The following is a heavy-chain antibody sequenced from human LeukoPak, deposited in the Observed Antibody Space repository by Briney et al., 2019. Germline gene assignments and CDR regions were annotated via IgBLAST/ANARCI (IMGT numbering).Heavy chain of an antibody. CDR2: ISGSGGST. V-gene: IGHV3-23*01. CDR3: AKVTYGWHTPFDY. D-gene: IGHD6-19*01. Sequence: LTGGSLRLSCAASGFTFSSYAMSWVRQAPGKGLEWVSAISGSGGSTYYADSVKGRFTISRDNSKNTLYLQMNSLRAEDTAVYYCAKVTYGWHTPFDYWGQGTLVTVSS. CDR1: GFTFSSYA. J-gene: IGHJ4*02.